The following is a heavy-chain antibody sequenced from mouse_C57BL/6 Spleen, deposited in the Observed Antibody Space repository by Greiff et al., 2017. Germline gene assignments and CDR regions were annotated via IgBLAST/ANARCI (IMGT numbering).Heavy chain of an antibody. CDR3: ARFRSSGYVDY. Sequence: EVQLQQSGPELVKPGASVKISCKASGYTFTDYYMNWVKQSHGKSLEWIGDINPNNGGTSYNQKFKGKATLTVDKSSSTAYMELRSLTSEDSAVYYCARFRSSGYVDYWGQGTTLTVSS. CDR2: INPNNGGT. J-gene: IGHJ2*01. V-gene: IGHV1-26*01. CDR1: GYTFTDYY. D-gene: IGHD1-3*01.